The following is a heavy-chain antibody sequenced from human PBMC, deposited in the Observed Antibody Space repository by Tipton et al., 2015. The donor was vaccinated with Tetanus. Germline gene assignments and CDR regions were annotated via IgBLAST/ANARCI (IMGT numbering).Heavy chain of an antibody. J-gene: IGHJ6*02. Sequence: LSLTCAASGFTFSRFWMTWGRQAPGKGLEWVANINEDGSGNYYVDSVKGRFTISRDNAGNSLFLQMNSLRVEDTAVYYCARSIAVSGYYYYGMDVWGQGATVTVSS. CDR2: INEDGSGN. V-gene: IGHV3-7*01. D-gene: IGHD6-19*01. CDR1: GFTFSRFW. CDR3: ARSIAVSGYYYYGMDV.